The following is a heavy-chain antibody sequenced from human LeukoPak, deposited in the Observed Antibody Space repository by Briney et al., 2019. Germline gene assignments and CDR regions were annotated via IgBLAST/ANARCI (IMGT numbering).Heavy chain of an antibody. CDR2: ISYDGSNN. D-gene: IGHD4-17*01. Sequence: GGSLRLSCTASGFTFSRFGMHWVRQAPGKGLEWMAAISYDGSNNYYTNSVKGRFTVSRDNSKNTLYLQMNSLRAEDTAVYYCARELQMSGDPPHWGQGTLVTVSS. CDR1: GFTFSRFG. V-gene: IGHV3-30*03. CDR3: ARELQMSGDPPH. J-gene: IGHJ1*01.